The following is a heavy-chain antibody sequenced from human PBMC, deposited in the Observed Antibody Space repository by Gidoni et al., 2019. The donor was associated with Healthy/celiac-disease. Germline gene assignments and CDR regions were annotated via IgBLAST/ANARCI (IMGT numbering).Heavy chain of an antibody. D-gene: IGHD6-19*01. Sequence: QVQLVQSGAEVKKPGASVKVSCKASGYTLTSYGSSWVRQAPGQGLEWMGWISAYNGNPNYSQKLQGIFTMTTDTSTSTAYMELRSLRSDDTAVYYCAREGQWLPTFDYWGQGTLVTVSS. CDR1: GYTLTSYG. CDR3: AREGQWLPTFDY. CDR2: ISAYNGNP. V-gene: IGHV1-18*01. J-gene: IGHJ4*02.